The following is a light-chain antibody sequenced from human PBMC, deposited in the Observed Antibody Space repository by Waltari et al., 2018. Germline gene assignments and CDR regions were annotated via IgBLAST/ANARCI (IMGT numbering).Light chain of an antibody. CDR1: QSVNSN. CDR2: TVS. CDR3: QQYDNWPPYT. Sequence: EIVMTQSPATLSVSPGHRANISCRASQSVNSNLAWYQQKPGQAPGLLLYTVSTRATGVPARFSGSGSATHFTLTISSLQSEDFAVYYCQQYDNWPPYTFGQGTNLEIK. J-gene: IGKJ2*01. V-gene: IGKV3-15*01.